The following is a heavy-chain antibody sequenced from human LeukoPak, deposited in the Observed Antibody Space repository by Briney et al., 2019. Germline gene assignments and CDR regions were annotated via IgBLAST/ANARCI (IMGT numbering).Heavy chain of an antibody. CDR1: GGSISSGGYY. CDR3: ARGYCTNGVCSSDYFDY. CDR2: IYNSGST. J-gene: IGHJ4*02. Sequence: SETLSLTCTVSGGSISSGGYYWNWIRQHPGKGLEWIGYIYNSGSTYYNPSLKSRSTISVDTSKNQFSLKLSPVTAADTAVYHCARGYCTNGVCSSDYFDYWGQGTLVTVSS. V-gene: IGHV4-31*03. D-gene: IGHD2-8*01.